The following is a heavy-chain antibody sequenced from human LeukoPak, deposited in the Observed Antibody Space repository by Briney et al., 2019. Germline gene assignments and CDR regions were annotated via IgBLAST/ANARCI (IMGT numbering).Heavy chain of an antibody. V-gene: IGHV4-59*01. D-gene: IGHD2-2*01. J-gene: IGHJ5*02. Sequence: SETLSLTCIVSGGSISSYYWSWIRQPPGKGLEWIGYIHYSGSTNYNPSLKSRVTISVDTSKNQFSLKLSSVTAADTAVYYCARTTVDCSSTSCYNWFDPWGQGTLVTVSS. CDR2: IHYSGST. CDR3: ARTTVDCSSTSCYNWFDP. CDR1: GGSISSYY.